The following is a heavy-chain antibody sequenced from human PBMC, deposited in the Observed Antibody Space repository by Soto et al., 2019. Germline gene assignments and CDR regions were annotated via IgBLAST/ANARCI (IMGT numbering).Heavy chain of an antibody. V-gene: IGHV2-5*02. CDR2: IYWDDDK. D-gene: IGHD4-17*01. J-gene: IGHJ5*02. Sequence: QITLKESGPALVKPTQTLTLTCTFSGFSLTRGVGAAWIRQPPGKALEWLALIYWDDDKRYSSSLKSRLTIPKDTSKNQVVLIMTNMDPVDTATYYCAHKPLTTTGAFDPWGQGTLVTASS. CDR3: AHKPLTTTGAFDP. CDR1: GFSLTRGVG.